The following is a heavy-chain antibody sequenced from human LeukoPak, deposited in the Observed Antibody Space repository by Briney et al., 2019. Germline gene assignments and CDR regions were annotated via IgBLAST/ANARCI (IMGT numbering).Heavy chain of an antibody. J-gene: IGHJ4*02. V-gene: IGHV3-7*01. Sequence: PGGSLRLSCAASGFTFSSYWMSWVRQAPGKGLEWVANIKQDGSEKYYVDSVKGRFTISRDNAKNSLYLQMNSLRAEDTAVYYCARPDYDFWSGAPSYFDYWGQGTLVTVSS. CDR1: GFTFSSYW. CDR2: IKQDGSEK. CDR3: ARPDYDFWSGAPSYFDY. D-gene: IGHD3-3*01.